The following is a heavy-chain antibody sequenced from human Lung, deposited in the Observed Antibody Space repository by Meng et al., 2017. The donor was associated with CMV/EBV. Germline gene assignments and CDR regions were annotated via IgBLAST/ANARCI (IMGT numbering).Heavy chain of an antibody. CDR3: ARVIRRDQPYAYCSSTRCKPLDY. Sequence: GESXKISXAASKFTFSNYAMSWVRQAPGKGLEWVSVIRGNGGSPFYADSVTGRFTISRDNSKNELYLQMNNLRAEDTALYYCARVIRRDQPYAYCSSTRCKPLDYWGQGTRVTVSS. V-gene: IGHV3-23*01. J-gene: IGHJ4*02. CDR1: KFTFSNYA. D-gene: IGHD2-2*01. CDR2: IRGNGGSP.